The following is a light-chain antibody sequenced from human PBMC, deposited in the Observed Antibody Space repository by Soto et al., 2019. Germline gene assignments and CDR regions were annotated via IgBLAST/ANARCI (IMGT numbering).Light chain of an antibody. J-gene: IGKJ1*01. CDR1: QSLVYTDGNTY. V-gene: IGKV2-30*01. CDR2: KVS. Sequence: VVMTQSPLSLPVTLGQPASISCRSSQSLVYTDGNTYLSWFQQRPGQSPRRLIYKVSNRDSGVPDRFSRSGSGTDFTLKISRVEAEDVGVYYCMQGKHWPRTFGQGTKVEIK. CDR3: MQGKHWPRT.